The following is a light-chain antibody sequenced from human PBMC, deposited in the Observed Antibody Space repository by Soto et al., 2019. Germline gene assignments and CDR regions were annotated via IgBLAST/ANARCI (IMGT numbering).Light chain of an antibody. CDR2: GAS. Sequence: EIVMTQSPATLSVPPGERATLSCRGSQSVSSNLAWYQQKPVQSPRLLIYGASTRATGIPDRFSGSGSGTDFTLTISRLEPEDFAVNYCQQYGSSPRTFRQGTKVDIK. J-gene: IGKJ1*01. V-gene: IGKV3-20*01. CDR1: QSVSSN. CDR3: QQYGSSPRT.